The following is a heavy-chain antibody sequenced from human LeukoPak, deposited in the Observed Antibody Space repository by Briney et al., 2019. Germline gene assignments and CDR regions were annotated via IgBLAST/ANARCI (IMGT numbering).Heavy chain of an antibody. Sequence: PGGSLRLSCAASGFTFSSYAMSWVRQAPGKGLEWVSAISGSGGSTYYADSVKGRFTISRDNSKNTLYLQMNSLRAEDTAVYYCAKDIRSGIAADDAFDIWGQGTMVTVSS. CDR2: ISGSGGST. J-gene: IGHJ3*02. CDR3: AKDIRSGIAADDAFDI. D-gene: IGHD6-13*01. CDR1: GFTFSSYA. V-gene: IGHV3-23*01.